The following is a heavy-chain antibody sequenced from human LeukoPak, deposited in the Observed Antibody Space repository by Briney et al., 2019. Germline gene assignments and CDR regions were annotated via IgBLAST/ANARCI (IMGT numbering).Heavy chain of an antibody. CDR3: ARDGIVVVVAAFDY. CDR2: ISSSSSYI. V-gene: IGHV3-21*01. Sequence: GGSLRLSCAASGFTFSSYSMNWVRQAPGKGLEWVSAISSSSSYIYYADSVKGRFTISRDNAKNSLYLQMNSLRAEDTAVYYCARDGIVVVVAAFDYWAREPWSPSPQ. D-gene: IGHD2-15*01. J-gene: IGHJ4*02. CDR1: GFTFSSYS.